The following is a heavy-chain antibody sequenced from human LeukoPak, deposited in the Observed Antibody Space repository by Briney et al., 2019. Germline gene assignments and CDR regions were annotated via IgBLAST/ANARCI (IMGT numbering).Heavy chain of an antibody. CDR2: TYYRSKWYN. CDR1: GDSVSSNSAA. CDR3: ARQRIEYSSGWYYYYYHMDV. D-gene: IGHD6-19*01. V-gene: IGHV6-1*01. Sequence: SQTLSLTCAISGDSVSSNSAAWNWTRQSPSRGREWLGRTYYRSKWYNDYAVSVKSRITINPDTSKNQFSLQLNSVTPEDTAVYYCARQRIEYSSGWYYYYYHMDVWGKGTTVTVSS. J-gene: IGHJ6*03.